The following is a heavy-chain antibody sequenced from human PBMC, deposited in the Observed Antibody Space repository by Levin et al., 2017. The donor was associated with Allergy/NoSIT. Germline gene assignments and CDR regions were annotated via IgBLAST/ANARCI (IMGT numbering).Heavy chain of an antibody. V-gene: IGHV3-30*18. D-gene: IGHD2-2*01. J-gene: IGHJ4*02. Sequence: LKISCAASGFMFSDYGMHWVRQAPGKGLEWVAVISYTGNNKYYADSVKGRFTISRDNSKNTLYLQMNSLRVEDTAVYYCAKSRGTSWYGGFDYWGQGTLVSVSS. CDR3: AKSRGTSWYGGFDY. CDR2: ISYTGNNK. CDR1: GFMFSDYG.